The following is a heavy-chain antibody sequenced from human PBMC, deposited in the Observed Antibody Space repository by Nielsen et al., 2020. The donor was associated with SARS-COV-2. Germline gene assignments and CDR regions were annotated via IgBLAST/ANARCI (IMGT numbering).Heavy chain of an antibody. J-gene: IGHJ4*02. D-gene: IGHD4-23*01. V-gene: IGHV2-70*11. CDR1: GFSISTSGMC. CDR3: ARTYYGGNSAFFDY. Sequence: SGPTLVKPTQTVTLTCSLSGFSISTSGMCVSWIRQPPGKALEWLARIDWDDDKYYSTSLKTRLTISKDTSKNQVVLTMTNMDPVDTATYYCARTYYGGNSAFFDYWGQGTLVTVSS. CDR2: IDWDDDK.